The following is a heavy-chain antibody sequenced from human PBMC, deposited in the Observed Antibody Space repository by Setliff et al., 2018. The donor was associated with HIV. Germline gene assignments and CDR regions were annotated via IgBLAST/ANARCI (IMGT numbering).Heavy chain of an antibody. CDR3: GTYYYGSGKIDY. D-gene: IGHD3-10*01. Sequence: GGSLRLSCAASGFTFSSYPMTWVRQAPGKGLEWVSAISNSSPGNTYYADSVGGRFTISRDNSKNTLFLQMNSLRAEDTAVYYCGTYYYGSGKIDYWGQGTLVTVSS. J-gene: IGHJ4*02. CDR1: GFTFSSYP. V-gene: IGHV3-23*01. CDR2: ISNSSPGNT.